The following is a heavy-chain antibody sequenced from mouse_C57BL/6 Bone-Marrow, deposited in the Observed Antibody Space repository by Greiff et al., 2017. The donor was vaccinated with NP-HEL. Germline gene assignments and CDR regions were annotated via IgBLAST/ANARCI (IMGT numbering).Heavy chain of an antibody. Sequence: EVQLQESGGGLVQPGGSLKLSCAASGFTFSDYYMYWVRQTPEKRLEWVAYISNGGGSTYYPDTVKGRFTISRDNAKNTLYLQMSRLKSEDTAMYYCARPNYGSSPYAMDYWGQGTSVTVSS. CDR2: ISNGGGST. J-gene: IGHJ4*01. D-gene: IGHD1-1*01. V-gene: IGHV5-12*01. CDR1: GFTFSDYY. CDR3: ARPNYGSSPYAMDY.